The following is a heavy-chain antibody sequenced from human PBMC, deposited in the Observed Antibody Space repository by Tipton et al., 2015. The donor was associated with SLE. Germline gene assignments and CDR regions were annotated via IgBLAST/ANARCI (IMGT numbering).Heavy chain of an antibody. J-gene: IGHJ4*02. V-gene: IGHV4-59*01. CDR1: DGSIGSYY. Sequence: TLSLTCTVSDGSIGSYYWSWIRQPPGKGLGWIGHIYYSGDTNYNPSLKSRVTMSIDTSKSQFSLNLRSVTAADTAVYYCARNKAVAGTVIEYWGPGTLVTVSS. CDR2: IYYSGDT. CDR3: ARNKAVAGTVIEY. D-gene: IGHD6-19*01.